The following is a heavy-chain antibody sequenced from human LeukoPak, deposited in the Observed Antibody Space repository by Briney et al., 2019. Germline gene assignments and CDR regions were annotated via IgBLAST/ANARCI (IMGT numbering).Heavy chain of an antibody. Sequence: PSETLSLTCAVYGGSFSGYYWSWIRQPPGKGLEWIGEINYSGSTNYNPSLKSRVTISVDTSKNQFSLKLSSVTAADTAVYYCARGGSITIFGVVQYGWFDPWGQGTLVTVSS. J-gene: IGHJ5*02. CDR3: ARGGSITIFGVVQYGWFDP. CDR2: INYSGST. CDR1: GGSFSGYY. D-gene: IGHD3-3*01. V-gene: IGHV4-34*01.